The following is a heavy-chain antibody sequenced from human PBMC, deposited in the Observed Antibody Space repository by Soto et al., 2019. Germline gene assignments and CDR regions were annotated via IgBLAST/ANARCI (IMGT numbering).Heavy chain of an antibody. J-gene: IGHJ6*02. CDR3: ARAQSSSGWSPYYYYGMDA. CDR1: GFTFSSYD. CDR2: IGTAGDT. Sequence: EVQLVESGGGLVQPGGSLRLSCAASGFTFSSYDMHWVRQATGKGLEWVSAIGTAGDTSYPGSVKGRFTISRENAKHSLALQMNSLRPGDTAVYYCARAQSSSGWSPYYYYGMDAWGQGTTVTVSS. D-gene: IGHD6-19*01. V-gene: IGHV3-13*04.